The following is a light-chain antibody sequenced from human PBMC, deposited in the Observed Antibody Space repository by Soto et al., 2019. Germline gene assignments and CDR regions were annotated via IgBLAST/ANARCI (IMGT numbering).Light chain of an antibody. CDR1: QSISSW. V-gene: IGKV1-5*01. CDR2: DAS. CDR3: QQYNSYSWT. Sequence: DIQMTQSPSTLSASVGDRVTITCRASQSISSWLAWYQQKPGKAPKLXIYDASSLDSGVPSRFSGSGSGTEFTLTISSLQPDDFATYYCQQYNSYSWTFGQGTQVDIK. J-gene: IGKJ1*01.